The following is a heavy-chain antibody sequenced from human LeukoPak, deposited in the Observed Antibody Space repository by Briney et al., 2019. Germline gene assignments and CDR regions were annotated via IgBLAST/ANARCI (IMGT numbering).Heavy chain of an antibody. CDR1: GGSISSYY. D-gene: IGHD6-6*01. CDR2: IYYSGST. J-gene: IGHJ5*02. CDR3: ARDVTAARLRWFDP. Sequence: PSETLSLTCTVSGGSISSYYWSWIRQPPGKGLEWIGYIYYSGSTNYNPSLKSRVTISVDTSKNQFSLKLSSVTAAGTAVYYCARDVTAARLRWFDPWGQGTLVTVSS. V-gene: IGHV4-59*01.